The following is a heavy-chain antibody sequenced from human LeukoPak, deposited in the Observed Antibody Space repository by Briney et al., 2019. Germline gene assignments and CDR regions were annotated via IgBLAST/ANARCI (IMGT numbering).Heavy chain of an antibody. CDR3: ARGQKYSYGYTVTELGSGYFDY. CDR1: NGSISSYY. V-gene: IGHV4-59*12. Sequence: SETLSLTCTVSNGSISSYYWTWIRQSAGKGLEWIGYIYYSGRTRYNPSLKSPVTISVDTSKNQFSLRLNSVTAADTAVYFCARGQKYSYGYTVTELGSGYFDYWGQGTLVTVSS. CDR2: IYYSGRT. J-gene: IGHJ4*02. D-gene: IGHD5-18*01.